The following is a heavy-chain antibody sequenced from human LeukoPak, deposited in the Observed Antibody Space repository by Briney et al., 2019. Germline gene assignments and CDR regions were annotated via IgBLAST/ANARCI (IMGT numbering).Heavy chain of an antibody. CDR3: TTVAGFGVDY. Sequence: GGSLRLSCAASGFTFSSHPMNWVRQAPGTGLQWVSAISGSGGNTYYSDSVKGRFTISRDNSKNTLYLQMNSLKTEDTAVYYCTTVAGFGVDYWGQGTLVTVSS. CDR2: ISGSGGNT. D-gene: IGHD3-3*01. J-gene: IGHJ4*02. CDR1: GFTFSSHP. V-gene: IGHV3-23*01.